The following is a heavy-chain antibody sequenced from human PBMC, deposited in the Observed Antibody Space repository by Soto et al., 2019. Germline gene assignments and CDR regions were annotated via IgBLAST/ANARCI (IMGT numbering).Heavy chain of an antibody. CDR1: GGSFSNYY. CDR2: SNHSGTT. D-gene: IGHD6-6*01. V-gene: IGHV4-34*01. J-gene: IGHJ4*02. CDR3: ARGRRPRTSLVNQKEAFLSY. Sequence: SETLSLTCAVSGGSFSNYYWTWIRQSPGKGLEWLGESNHSGTTNYNPSLQSRITMSVDTSKNQFSLSLASLTAADTAVYYCARGRRPRTSLVNQKEAFLSYWGQGTLVTVSS.